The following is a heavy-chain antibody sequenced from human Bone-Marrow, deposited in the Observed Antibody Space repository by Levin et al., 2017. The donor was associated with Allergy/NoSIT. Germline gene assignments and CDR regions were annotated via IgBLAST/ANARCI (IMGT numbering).Heavy chain of an antibody. D-gene: IGHD2-15*01. CDR3: ARMGVRVARTY. V-gene: IGHV3-21*01. Sequence: GGSLRLSCAASGFTFSSYSMNWVRQAPGKGLEWVSSISSSSSYIYYADSVKGRFTISRDNAKNSLYLQMNSLRAEDTAVYYCARMGVRVARTYWGQGTLVTVSS. J-gene: IGHJ4*02. CDR2: ISSSSSYI. CDR1: GFTFSSYS.